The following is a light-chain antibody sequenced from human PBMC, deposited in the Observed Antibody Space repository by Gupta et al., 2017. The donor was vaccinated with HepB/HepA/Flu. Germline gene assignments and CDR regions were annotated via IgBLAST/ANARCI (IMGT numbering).Light chain of an antibody. CDR1: SSDVGSYNR. J-gene: IGLJ2*01. Sequence: QSALTQPPSVSGSPGQSVTISCTGTSSDVGSYNRVPWYQQPPGTAPKPMIYEVSNRPPGVPDRFSGSKSCNTASPTIPGVQAEDEADYYCSSYTSSSTYVVFGGGTKLTVL. CDR2: EVS. CDR3: SSYTSSSTYVV. V-gene: IGLV2-18*02.